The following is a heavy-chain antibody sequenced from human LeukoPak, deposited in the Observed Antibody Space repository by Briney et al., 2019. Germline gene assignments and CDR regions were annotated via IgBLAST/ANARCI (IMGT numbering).Heavy chain of an antibody. D-gene: IGHD4-17*01. V-gene: IGHV3-23*01. Sequence: GGSLRLSCAASGFTFSNYAMMWVRQAPGKGLEWVSAIRGSGDGTHYADSVKGRFTISRDNPKNTLFLQMNSLRADDTAIYYCARDPNGDYIGAFWFDPWGQGTLVSVSS. J-gene: IGHJ5*02. CDR1: GFTFSNYA. CDR3: ARDPNGDYIGAFWFDP. CDR2: IRGSGDGT.